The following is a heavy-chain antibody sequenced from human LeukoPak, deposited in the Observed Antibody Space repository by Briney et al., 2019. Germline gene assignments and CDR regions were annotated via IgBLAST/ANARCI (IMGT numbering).Heavy chain of an antibody. Sequence: GGSLRLSCAASGFSFSVYAMSWVRQAPGKGLEWVSSISGSGGRTYYTNSVKGRFTISRENFKNTAYLEMNNLGAEDTALYYCAKGGQDFDFWRFDYWGQGNLVIVSS. CDR1: GFSFSVYA. D-gene: IGHD3-3*01. J-gene: IGHJ4*02. V-gene: IGHV3-23*01. CDR2: ISGSGGRT. CDR3: AKGGQDFDFWRFDY.